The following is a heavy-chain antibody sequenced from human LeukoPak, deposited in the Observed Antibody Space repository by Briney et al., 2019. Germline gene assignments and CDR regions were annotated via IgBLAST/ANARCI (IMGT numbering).Heavy chain of an antibody. CDR1: GFTFSSYG. CDR2: IRYDGSNK. D-gene: IGHD1-26*01. J-gene: IGHJ4*01. V-gene: IGHV3-30*02. Sequence: GGSLRLSCAASGFTFSSYGMHWVRQAPGKGLEWVAFIRYDGSNKYYADSVKGRFTISRDNSKNTLYLQMNSLRAEDTAVYYCAKDLVRVGATRGGDYWGQGTLVTVSS. CDR3: AKDLVRVGATRGGDY.